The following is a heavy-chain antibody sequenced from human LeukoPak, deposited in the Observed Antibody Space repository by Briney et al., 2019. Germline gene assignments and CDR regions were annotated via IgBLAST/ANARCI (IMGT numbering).Heavy chain of an antibody. D-gene: IGHD6-13*01. Sequence: PSETLSLTCAVYGGSFSGYYWSWIRQPPGKGLEWIGEINHSGSTNYNPSLKSRVTISVDTSKNQFSLKLSSVTAADAAVYCCAFIAAAGNYWGQGTLVTVSS. V-gene: IGHV4-34*01. CDR3: AFIAAAGNY. J-gene: IGHJ4*02. CDR2: INHSGST. CDR1: GGSFSGYY.